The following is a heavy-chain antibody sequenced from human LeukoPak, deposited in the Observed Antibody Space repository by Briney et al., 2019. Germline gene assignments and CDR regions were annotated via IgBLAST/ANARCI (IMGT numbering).Heavy chain of an antibody. CDR1: GFTVSSND. J-gene: IGHJ4*02. Sequence: AGGSLRLSCAASGFTVSSNDMSWVRQAPGKVLECISVIYSGGSTDYADSVKGRLTISRDNSKNTLYLQMNSLRAEDTAVYYCARVVDHDYGDYYLDYWGQGTLVTVSS. CDR2: IYSGGST. D-gene: IGHD4-17*01. CDR3: ARVVDHDYGDYYLDY. V-gene: IGHV3-53*01.